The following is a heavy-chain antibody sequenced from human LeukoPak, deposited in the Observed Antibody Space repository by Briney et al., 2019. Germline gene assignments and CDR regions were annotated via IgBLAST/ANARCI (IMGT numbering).Heavy chain of an antibody. J-gene: IGHJ4*02. CDR1: GYTFPDSY. CDR2: INPNSGGT. V-gene: IGHV1-2*02. Sequence: ASVKVSCKASGYTFPDSYLHWVRQAPGQGLEWMGWINPNSGGTNYAQTFQGRVTMTRDTSITTAYLELSRLRSDDTAVYYCATIGYNHYFDYWGPGTLVTVSS. D-gene: IGHD5-24*01. CDR3: ATIGYNHYFDY.